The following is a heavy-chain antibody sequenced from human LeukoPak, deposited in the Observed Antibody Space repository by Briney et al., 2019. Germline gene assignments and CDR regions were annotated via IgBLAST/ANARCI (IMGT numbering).Heavy chain of an antibody. Sequence: GGSLRLSCAASGFTFSTYALSWVPQAPGKGLEWVSAINDGGGYTYYADSVKGRFTISRDNSKNTLYLQMHSLRADDTALYYCAKAVAGRFDYWGQGALVTVSS. CDR3: AKAVAGRFDY. CDR1: GFTFSTYA. D-gene: IGHD6-19*01. CDR2: INDGGGYT. J-gene: IGHJ4*02. V-gene: IGHV3-23*01.